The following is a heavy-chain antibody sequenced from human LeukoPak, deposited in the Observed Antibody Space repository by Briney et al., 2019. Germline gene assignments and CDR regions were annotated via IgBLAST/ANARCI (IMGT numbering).Heavy chain of an antibody. J-gene: IGHJ4*02. V-gene: IGHV1-46*01. CDR2: INPSGGST. Sequence: ASVKDSCKASGYTFTNYYMHWVRQAPGQGLEWMGVINPSGGSTRYAQKFQGRVTMTRDTSTNTVYMGLSSLRSGDTAVYYCARGYSYGYVDYWGQGTLARVSS. D-gene: IGHD5-18*01. CDR3: ARGYSYGYVDY. CDR1: GYTFTNYY.